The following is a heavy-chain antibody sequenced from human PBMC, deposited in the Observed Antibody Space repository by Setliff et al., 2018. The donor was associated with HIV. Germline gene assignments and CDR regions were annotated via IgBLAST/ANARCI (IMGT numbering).Heavy chain of an antibody. J-gene: IGHJ1*01. Sequence: ASVKVSCKASGYTFTSYGISWVRQAPGQGLEWMGWISAYNGNTNYAQKLQGRVTMTRDTSTSTVYMELSSLRSEDTAVYYCARDPAPSSSASYSQHWGQGTPVTVSS. V-gene: IGHV1-18*01. CDR1: GYTFTSYG. D-gene: IGHD6-6*01. CDR3: ARDPAPSSSASYSQH. CDR2: ISAYNGNT.